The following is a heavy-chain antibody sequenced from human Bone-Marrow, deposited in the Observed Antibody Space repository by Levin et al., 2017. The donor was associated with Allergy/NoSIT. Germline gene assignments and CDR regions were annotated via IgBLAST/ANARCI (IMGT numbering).Heavy chain of an antibody. V-gene: IGHV3-7*01. CDR3: AREPEPGVDY. D-gene: IGHD1-14*01. Sequence: GESLKISCAASGFTFSSYWMSWVRQAPGKGLEWVANIKQDGSEKYYVDSVKGRFTISRDNAKNSLYLQMNSLRAEDTAVYYCAREPEPGVDYWGQGTLVTVSS. J-gene: IGHJ4*02. CDR2: IKQDGSEK. CDR1: GFTFSSYW.